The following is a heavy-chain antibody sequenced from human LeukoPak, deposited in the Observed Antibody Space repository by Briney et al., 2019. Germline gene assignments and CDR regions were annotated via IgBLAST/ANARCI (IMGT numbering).Heavy chain of an antibody. CDR1: GYTFTGYY. D-gene: IGHD3-10*01. V-gene: IGHV1-3*01. J-gene: IGHJ3*02. CDR3: ARPFRGVSGYDAFDM. Sequence: GASVKVSCKASGYTFTGYYIDWVRPAPGQRLEWMGWINAGNGNTKYSDSFQGRVTFTRDTSATTVYMDLSSLRSEDTAVYYCARPFRGVSGYDAFDMWGQGTFVTVSS. CDR2: INAGNGNT.